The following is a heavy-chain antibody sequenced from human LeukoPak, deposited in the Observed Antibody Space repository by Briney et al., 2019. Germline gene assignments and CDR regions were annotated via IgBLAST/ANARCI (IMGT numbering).Heavy chain of an antibody. CDR2: IIPIFGTA. V-gene: IGHV1-69*05. CDR3: ARGEIRAYRFDY. Sequence: GSSVTVSCKASRGTFSSYAISWVRQAPGQGVEWMGGIIPIFGTANYAQNFQGRVTITTDESTSTAYMELSSLRSEDTAVYYCARGEIRAYRFDYWGQETLVTVSS. CDR1: RGTFSSYA. J-gene: IGHJ4*02. D-gene: IGHD1-26*01.